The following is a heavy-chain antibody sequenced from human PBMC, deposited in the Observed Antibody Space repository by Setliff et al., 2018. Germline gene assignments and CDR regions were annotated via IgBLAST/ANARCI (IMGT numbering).Heavy chain of an antibody. Sequence: ASVKVSCKTSGFRFTSFGFSWVRQAPGQGLEWMGWISAYSGDTIYAQNYQGRVTMTTDTSTSTAYMELRSLRSDDTAVYYCAKDRVEVVVAAPQARFDPWGQGTLVTVSS. J-gene: IGHJ5*02. CDR3: AKDRVEVVVAAPQARFDP. D-gene: IGHD2-15*01. CDR1: GFRFTSFG. V-gene: IGHV1-18*04. CDR2: ISAYSGDT.